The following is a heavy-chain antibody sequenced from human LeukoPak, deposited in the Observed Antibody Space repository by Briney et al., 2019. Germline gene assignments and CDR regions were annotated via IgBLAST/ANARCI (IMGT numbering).Heavy chain of an antibody. V-gene: IGHV3-23*01. CDR2: ISGSGGST. Sequence: GGCLRLSCAASGFTFSSYAMSWVRQAPGKGREWVSAISGSGGSTYYADSVKGRFTISRDNSKNTLYLQMNSLRAEDTAVYCCAKEGGSYYTGYFDYWGQGTLVTVSS. J-gene: IGHJ4*02. D-gene: IGHD1-26*01. CDR3: AKEGGSYYTGYFDY. CDR1: GFTFSSYA.